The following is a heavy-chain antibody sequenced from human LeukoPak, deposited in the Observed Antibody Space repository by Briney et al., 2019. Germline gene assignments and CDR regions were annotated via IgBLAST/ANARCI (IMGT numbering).Heavy chain of an antibody. V-gene: IGHV4-34*01. D-gene: IGHD6-19*01. Sequence: SETLSLTCAVYGGSFSGYYWSWIRQPPGKGLEWIGEINHSGSTNYNPSLKSRVTISVDTSKNQFSLKLSSVTAADTAVYYCARVAVPGLHYYFDYWGQGTLVTVSS. CDR1: GGSFSGYY. CDR2: INHSGST. J-gene: IGHJ4*02. CDR3: ARVAVPGLHYYFDY.